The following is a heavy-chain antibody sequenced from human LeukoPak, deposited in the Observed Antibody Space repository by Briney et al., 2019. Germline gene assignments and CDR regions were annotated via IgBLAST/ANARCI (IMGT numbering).Heavy chain of an antibody. V-gene: IGHV1-2*02. J-gene: IGHJ6*03. CDR3: ARVAVVVPAAKYYMDV. CDR2: INPNSGGT. CDR1: GYTFTVYY. D-gene: IGHD2-2*01. Sequence: ASVKVSCKASGYTFTVYYMHWVRQAPGQGLEWMGWINPNSGGTNYAQKFQGRVTMTRDTSISTAYMELSRLRSDDTAVYYCARVAVVVPAAKYYMDVWGKGTTVTVSS.